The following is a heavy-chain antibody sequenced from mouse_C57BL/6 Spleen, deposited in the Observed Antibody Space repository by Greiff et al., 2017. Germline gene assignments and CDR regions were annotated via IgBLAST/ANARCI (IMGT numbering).Heavy chain of an antibody. CDR2: IDPSDSYT. CDR1: GYTFTSYW. Sequence: QVQLQQPGAELVMPGASVKLSCKASGYTFTSYWMHWVKQRPGQGLEWIGEIDPSDSYTNYNQKFKGKSTLTVDKSSSTAYMQLSSLTSEDSAVYYCARGETMVTMDDWGQGTSVTVSS. J-gene: IGHJ4*01. CDR3: ARGETMVTMDD. V-gene: IGHV1-69*01. D-gene: IGHD2-2*01.